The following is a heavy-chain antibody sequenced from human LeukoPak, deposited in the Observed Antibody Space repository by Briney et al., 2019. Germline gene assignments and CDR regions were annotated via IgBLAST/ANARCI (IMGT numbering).Heavy chain of an antibody. CDR3: ARYLCSGGTCYGFDY. CDR1: GGSLSGYY. D-gene: IGHD2-15*01. CDR2: IQESGST. V-gene: IGHV4-34*01. Sequence: KSSETLSLTCSFSGGSLSGYYWSWIRQSPGKGLEWIGDIQESGSTTYNPSLKSRLTISVDTPKNEFSLKLTSVTVADTAVYYCARYLCSGGTCYGFDYWGQGTPVTVSS. J-gene: IGHJ4*02.